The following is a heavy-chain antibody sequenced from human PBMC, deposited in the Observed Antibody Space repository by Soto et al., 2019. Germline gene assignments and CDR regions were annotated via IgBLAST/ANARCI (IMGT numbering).Heavy chain of an antibody. J-gene: IGHJ4*02. CDR1: GFTFSRYG. V-gene: IGHV3-33*01. CDR2: IWFDGSNK. CDR3: ATTGPY. Sequence: GGSLRLSCAASGFTFSRYGMHWVRQAPGKGLEWVAVIWFDGSNKFYADSVKGRFTTSRDNSKNTVSLQMNSPRDEDSAAYYCATTGPYWGQGTLVXVSS.